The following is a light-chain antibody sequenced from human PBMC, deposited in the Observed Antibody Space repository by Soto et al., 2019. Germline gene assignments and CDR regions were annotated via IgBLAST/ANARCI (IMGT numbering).Light chain of an antibody. CDR1: TSDVGYNKY. V-gene: IGLV2-14*01. CDR3: SSYTTNKTRV. CDR2: EVS. J-gene: IGLJ3*02. Sequence: QSALSQPASVSGSPGQTITISCTGTTSDVGYNKYVSWYQQHPGTAPKLMIYEVSYRPSGVSDRFSGSRSDTTASLTISGLQADDEADYYCSSYTTNKTRVFGGGTQLTVL.